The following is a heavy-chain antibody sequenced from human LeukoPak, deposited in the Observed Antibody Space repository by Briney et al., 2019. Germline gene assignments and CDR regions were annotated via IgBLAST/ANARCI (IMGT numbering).Heavy chain of an antibody. CDR3: ARVWGSYRPNDY. J-gene: IGHJ4*02. Sequence: ASVKGSCEASGYTFTSYGISWVRQAPGQGLEWMGWISAYNGNTNYAQKLQGRVTMTTDTSTSTAYTELRSMRSDDTAVYYCARVWGSYRPNDYWGQGTLVTVSS. D-gene: IGHD3-16*02. CDR1: GYTFTSYG. V-gene: IGHV1-18*01. CDR2: ISAYNGNT.